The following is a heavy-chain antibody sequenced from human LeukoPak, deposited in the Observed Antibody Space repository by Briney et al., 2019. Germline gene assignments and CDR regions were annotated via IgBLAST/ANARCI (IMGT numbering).Heavy chain of an antibody. CDR3: ARDPVGGSTIFDY. D-gene: IGHD1-26*01. J-gene: IGHJ4*02. Sequence: SQTLSLTCAISGDSFSSDSAAWNWIRQSPSRGLEWLGRTYYRSKWFYDYALAVKSRITLNPDTSKNQFSLQLNSVTPEDTAVYFCARDPVGGSTIFDYWGQGTLVTVSS. CDR1: GDSFSSDSAA. CDR2: TYYRSKWFY. V-gene: IGHV6-1*01.